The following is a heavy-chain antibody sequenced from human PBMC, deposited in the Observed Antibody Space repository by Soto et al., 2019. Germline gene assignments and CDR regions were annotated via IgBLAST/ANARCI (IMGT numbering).Heavy chain of an antibody. CDR3: AREGAGDTAMPFEFNY. CDR1: GGTFSSYA. Sequence: QVQLVQSGAEVKKPGSSVKVSCKASGGTFSSYAISWVLQAPGQGLEWMGGIIPIFGTANYAQKFQGRVTITADESTSTAYMELSSLRSEDTAVYYCAREGAGDTAMPFEFNYWGQGTLVTVSS. V-gene: IGHV1-69*01. D-gene: IGHD5-18*01. CDR2: IIPIFGTA. J-gene: IGHJ4*02.